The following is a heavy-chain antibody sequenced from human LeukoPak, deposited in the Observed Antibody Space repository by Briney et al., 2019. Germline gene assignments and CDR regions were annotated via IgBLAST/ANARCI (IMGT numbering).Heavy chain of an antibody. J-gene: IGHJ5*02. V-gene: IGHV1-2*02. D-gene: IGHD6-13*01. CDR2: INPNSGGT. CDR3: AKIAAAGTANWFDP. CDR1: GYTFTGCY. Sequence: ASVKVSCKASGYTFTGCYMHWVRQAPGQGLEWMGWINPNSGGTNYAQKFQGRVTMTRDTSISTAYMELSRLRSDDTAVYYCAKIAAAGTANWFDPWGQGTLVTVSS.